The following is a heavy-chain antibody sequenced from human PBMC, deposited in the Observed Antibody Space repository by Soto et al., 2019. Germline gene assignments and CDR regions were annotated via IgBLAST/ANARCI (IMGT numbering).Heavy chain of an antibody. J-gene: IGHJ4*02. CDR3: ATSPLDYYDSSGYRPIFDY. Sequence: ASVKVSCKASGGAFSSYAISWVRQAPGQGLEWMGGIIPIFGTANYAQKFQGRVTITADESTSTAYMELSSLRSEDTAVYYCATSPLDYYDSSGYRPIFDYWGQGTLVTVSS. CDR2: IIPIFGTA. CDR1: GGAFSSYA. D-gene: IGHD3-22*01. V-gene: IGHV1-69*13.